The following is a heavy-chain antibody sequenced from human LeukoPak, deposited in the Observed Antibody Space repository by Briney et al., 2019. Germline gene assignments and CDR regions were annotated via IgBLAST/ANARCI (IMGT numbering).Heavy chain of an antibody. V-gene: IGHV1-69*05. CDR3: ARAETYYDFWSGPNAFDI. Sequence: SVKVSCKASGGTFSSYAISWVRQAPGQGLEWMGRIIPIFGTANYAQKFQGRVTITTDESTSTAYMELSSLRSEDTAVYYCARAETYYDFWSGPNAFDIWGQGTMVTVSS. CDR2: IIPIFGTA. D-gene: IGHD3-3*01. J-gene: IGHJ3*02. CDR1: GGTFSSYA.